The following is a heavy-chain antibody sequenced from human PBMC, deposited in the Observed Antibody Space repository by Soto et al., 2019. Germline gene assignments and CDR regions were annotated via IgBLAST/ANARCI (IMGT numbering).Heavy chain of an antibody. D-gene: IGHD6-13*01. J-gene: IGHJ6*02. CDR3: ARDLLWVAAAGFYYYGMDV. CDR1: GDSISSADYY. CDR2: IYYSGST. V-gene: IGHV4-61*08. Sequence: PSETLSLTCTVSGDSISSADYYWSWIRQPPGKGLEWIGYIYYSGSTNYNPSLKSRVTISVDTSKNQFSLKLSSVTAADTAVYYCARDLLWVAAAGFYYYGMDVWGQGTTVTVSS.